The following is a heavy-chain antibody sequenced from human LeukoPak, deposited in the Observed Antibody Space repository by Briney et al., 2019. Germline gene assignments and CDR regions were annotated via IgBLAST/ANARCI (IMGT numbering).Heavy chain of an antibody. CDR3: ARDMGLSVAALGDLDY. V-gene: IGHV3-21*01. CDR1: GFTFSSYS. Sequence: AGSLRLSCAASGFTFSSYSMNWVRQAPGKGLEWVSSISSSSSYIYYADSVKGRFTISRDNAKNSLYLQMNSLRAEDTAVYYCARDMGLSVAALGDLDYWGQGTLVTVSS. J-gene: IGHJ4*02. CDR2: ISSSSSYI. D-gene: IGHD6-13*01.